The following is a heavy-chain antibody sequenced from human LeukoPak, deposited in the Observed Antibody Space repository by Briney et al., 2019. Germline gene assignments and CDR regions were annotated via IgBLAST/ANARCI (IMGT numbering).Heavy chain of an antibody. V-gene: IGHV3-33*06. D-gene: IGHD6-19*01. J-gene: IGHJ5*01. CDR1: GFLFSSYG. CDR3: AKPISGGLAVTADWFAP. Sequence: GGSLRLSCAASGFLFSSYGMHWVRQAPGKGLEWVALIWYDGSNKYYADSVKGRFTISRDNSKNTLYLQLNTLRADDTAVYYGAKPISGGLAVTADWFAPWGQGTLVVVSS. CDR2: IWYDGSNK.